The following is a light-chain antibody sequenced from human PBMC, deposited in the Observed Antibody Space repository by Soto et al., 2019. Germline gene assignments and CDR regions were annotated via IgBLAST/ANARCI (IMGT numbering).Light chain of an antibody. CDR1: QSISSY. CDR3: QQSYSTPPYT. V-gene: IGKV1-39*01. Sequence: DSQMTQSPSSLSASVGDRVTITCRASQSISSYLNWYQQKPGKAPKLLIYAASNLQSGVPSRFSGSGSGTDFTLTISSLQPEDFSTYYWQQSYSTPPYTFGQGTKLEIK. CDR2: AAS. J-gene: IGKJ2*01.